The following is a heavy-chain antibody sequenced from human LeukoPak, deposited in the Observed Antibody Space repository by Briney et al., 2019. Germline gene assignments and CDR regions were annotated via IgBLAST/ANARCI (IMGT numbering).Heavy chain of an antibody. CDR1: GGSISTYY. J-gene: IGHJ4*02. V-gene: IGHV4-4*07. CDR2: MYTSGNT. D-gene: IGHD6-19*01. CDR3: AREPVTGTSNFFDS. Sequence: PSETLSLTCTVSGGSISTYYWSWIRQPVGKGLEWIGRMYTSGNTNYNPSLKSRVTMSVDTSKKQFSLRLSSVTAADTAVYYCAREPVTGTSNFFDSWGQGTLVTVSS.